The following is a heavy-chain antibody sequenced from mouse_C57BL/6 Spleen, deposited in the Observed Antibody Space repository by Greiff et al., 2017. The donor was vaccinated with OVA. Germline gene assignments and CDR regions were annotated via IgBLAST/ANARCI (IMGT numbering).Heavy chain of an antibody. CDR3: ARQDYGSVDY. CDR1: GYTFTSYW. D-gene: IGHD1-1*01. J-gene: IGHJ2*01. Sequence: QVQLQQPGAELVRPGTSVKLSCKASGYTFTSYWMHWVKQRPGQGLEWIGVIDPSDSYTNYNQKFKGKATLTVDTSSSTAYMQLSSLTSEDSAVYYCARQDYGSVDYWGQGTTLTVSS. CDR2: IDPSDSYT. V-gene: IGHV1-59*01.